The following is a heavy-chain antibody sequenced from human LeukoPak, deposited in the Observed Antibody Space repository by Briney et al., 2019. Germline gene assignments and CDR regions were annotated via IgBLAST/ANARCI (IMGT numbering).Heavy chain of an antibody. D-gene: IGHD5/OR15-5a*01. J-gene: IGHJ4*02. CDR3: ARASTKTYFDY. CDR1: GFTVSSNY. V-gene: IGHV3-66*01. CDR2: IYSGGST. Sequence: GGSLRLSCAASGFTVSSNYMSWVRQAPGKGLEWVSVIYSGGSTYYADSVKGRFTISRDNSKNTLYLQMNSLRAEDTAVYYCARASTKTYFDYWGQGTLVTVSS.